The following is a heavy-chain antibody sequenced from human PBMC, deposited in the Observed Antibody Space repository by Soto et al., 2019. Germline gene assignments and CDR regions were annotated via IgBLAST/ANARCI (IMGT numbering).Heavy chain of an antibody. J-gene: IGHJ6*02. CDR3: ARDRWEFQLFYYGLDV. CDR1: GFTFSNYG. D-gene: IGHD1-26*01. V-gene: IGHV3-33*01. CDR2: IWYDGSND. Sequence: QVQLVESGGGVVQPGRSLRLSCAASGFTFSNYGMHWVRQAPGKGLEWVAIIWYDGSNDYYVDSVKGRFTISRDNSKNTLSLQMNSLRAEDSAVYYCARDRWEFQLFYYGLDVWGQWTTVTVSS.